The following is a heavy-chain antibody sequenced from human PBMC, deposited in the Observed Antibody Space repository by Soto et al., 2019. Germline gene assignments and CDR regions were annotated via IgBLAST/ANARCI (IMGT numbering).Heavy chain of an antibody. Sequence: GGSLRLSCAASGFTFSSYGMHWVRQVPGKGLEWVAVISYDGSNKYYADSVKGRFTISRDNSKNTLYLQMNSLRAEDTAVYYCAKTTAGTTFTDYWGQGTLVTVSS. J-gene: IGHJ4*02. CDR2: ISYDGSNK. D-gene: IGHD4-17*01. V-gene: IGHV3-30*18. CDR3: AKTTAGTTFTDY. CDR1: GFTFSSYG.